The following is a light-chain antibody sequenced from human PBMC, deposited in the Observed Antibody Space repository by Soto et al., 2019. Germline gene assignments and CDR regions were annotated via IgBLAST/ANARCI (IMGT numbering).Light chain of an antibody. Sequence: EIVMTQSPATLSVSPGERATLSCRASQSVSSNVAWYQHKPGQAPRLLIYGASTRATGSPARFSGSGSGTEFTLTISSLQSEDFAVYYCQQYNNWPRTFGQGTKVEIK. CDR1: QSVSSN. J-gene: IGKJ1*01. CDR2: GAS. V-gene: IGKV3-15*01. CDR3: QQYNNWPRT.